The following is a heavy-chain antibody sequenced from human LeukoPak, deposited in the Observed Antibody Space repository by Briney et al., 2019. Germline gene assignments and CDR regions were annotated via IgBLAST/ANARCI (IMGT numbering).Heavy chain of an antibody. J-gene: IGHJ4*02. CDR3: TTGMANDYAGNDY. D-gene: IGHD4-23*01. CDR1: GGTFSSYA. Sequence: SVKVSCKASGGTFSSYAIGWVRQAPGQGLEWMGRIIPILGIANYAQKFQGRVTITADKSTSTAYMELSSLTFDDTAVYYCTTGMANDYAGNDYWGQGTLVTVSS. CDR2: IIPILGIA. V-gene: IGHV1-69*04.